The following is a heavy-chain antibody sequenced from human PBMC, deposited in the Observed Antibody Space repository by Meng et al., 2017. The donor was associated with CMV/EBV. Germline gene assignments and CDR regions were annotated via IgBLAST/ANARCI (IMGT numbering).Heavy chain of an antibody. CDR3: ARHGGRLFPTNYDY. D-gene: IGHD3-16*01. CDR2: IYPGDSDT. J-gene: IGHJ4*02. CDR1: GYTFTSYW. Sequence: GESLKISCKGSGYTFTSYWIVWVRQMPGKGLEWMGLIYPGDSDTKYSPSFQGQVTISADKSISTAYLQWSSLKASDTAMYYCARHGGRLFPTNYDYWGQGTLVTVSS. V-gene: IGHV5-51*01.